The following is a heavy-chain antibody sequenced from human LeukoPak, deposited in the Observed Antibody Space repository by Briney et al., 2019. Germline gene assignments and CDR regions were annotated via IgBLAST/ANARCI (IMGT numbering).Heavy chain of an antibody. Sequence: SETLSLTCAVYGGSFSGYYWSWIRQPPGKGLEWIGEINHSGSTNYNPSLKSRVTISVDTSKNQFSLKLSSVTAADTAVYYCARRRYYDSLNWFDPWCQGTLVTVSS. V-gene: IGHV4-34*01. CDR2: INHSGST. CDR1: GGSFSGYY. D-gene: IGHD3-22*01. J-gene: IGHJ5*02. CDR3: ARRRYYDSLNWFDP.